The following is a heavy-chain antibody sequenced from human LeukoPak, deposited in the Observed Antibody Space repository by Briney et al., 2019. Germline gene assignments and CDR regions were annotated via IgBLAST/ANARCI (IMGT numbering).Heavy chain of an antibody. CDR2: IDWDDDK. J-gene: IGHJ4*02. D-gene: IGHD6-19*01. V-gene: IGHV2-70*04. CDR3: ARGYSSGFSFDY. CDR1: GFSLSTSGMR. Sequence: SGPALVKPTQTLTLTCTFSGFSLSTSGMRVSWIRQPPGKALEWLARIDWDDDKFYSTSLKTRPTISKDTSKNQVVLTMTNMDPVDTATYYCARGYSSGFSFDYWGQGTLVTVSS.